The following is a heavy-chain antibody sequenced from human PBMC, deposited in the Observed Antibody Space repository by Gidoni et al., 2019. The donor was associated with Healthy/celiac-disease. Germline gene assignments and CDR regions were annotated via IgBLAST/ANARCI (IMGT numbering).Heavy chain of an antibody. CDR3: ARGGGVVVVAAGVDY. V-gene: IGHV3-48*01. D-gene: IGHD2-15*01. CDR2: SSRSSSTI. J-gene: IGHJ4*02. CDR1: GFTFSSYS. Sequence: EVQLVESGGGLVQPGGSLRLSCAASGFTFSSYSMNWGRQAPGKGLEWVAYSSRSSSTIYYADSVKGRFTISRDNAKNSLYLQMNSLRAEDTAVYYCARGGGVVVVAAGVDYWGQGTLVTVSS.